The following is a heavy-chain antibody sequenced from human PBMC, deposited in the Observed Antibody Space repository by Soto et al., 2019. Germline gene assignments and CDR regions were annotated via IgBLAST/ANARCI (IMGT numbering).Heavy chain of an antibody. CDR2: MSYDGTNE. CDR3: AKDRNYYGSGSYYDAYYRAMDV. CDR1: GFTFSRFG. D-gene: IGHD3-10*01. J-gene: IGHJ6*02. Sequence: QVQLEESGGGVVQPGRSLRLSCAASGFTFSRFGIHWVRQAPGQGLEWVAVMSYDGTNEYYGDSVKGRFTISRDNSKNTLYLQMNSLRVEDTAVYYCAKDRNYYGSGSYYDAYYRAMDVWGLGTAVTVSS. V-gene: IGHV3-30*18.